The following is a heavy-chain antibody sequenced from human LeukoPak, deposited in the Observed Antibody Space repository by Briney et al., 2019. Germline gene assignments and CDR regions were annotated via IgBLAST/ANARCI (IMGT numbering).Heavy chain of an antibody. V-gene: IGHV1-46*01. Sequence: ASVKVSCKAFGYTFTSNYMHWVRQAPGQGPEWMGVISPSGGSTTYAQKFQGRVTLTRDMSTSTDYLELSSLRSDDTAVHYCARVAGSSGWFRAPFDYWGQGTLVTVSS. CDR2: ISPSGGST. CDR3: ARVAGSSGWFRAPFDY. D-gene: IGHD6-19*01. CDR1: GYTFTSNY. J-gene: IGHJ4*02.